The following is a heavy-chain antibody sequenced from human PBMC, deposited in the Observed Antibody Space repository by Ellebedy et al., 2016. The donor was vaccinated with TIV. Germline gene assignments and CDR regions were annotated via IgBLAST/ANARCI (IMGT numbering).Heavy chain of an antibody. J-gene: IGHJ4*02. D-gene: IGHD2-2*03. CDR2: ISHDGSSQ. CDR3: ARDLDKSSGGYGGAAY. V-gene: IGHV3-30-3*01. Sequence: GESLKISCVASGFTFDSYAMHWVRQAPGKGLEWVAVISHDGSSQDYADSVKGRFTVSRDNSMTTVYLEMNSLRAEDTALYYCARDLDKSSGGYGGAAYWGQGTQVTVSS. CDR1: GFTFDSYA.